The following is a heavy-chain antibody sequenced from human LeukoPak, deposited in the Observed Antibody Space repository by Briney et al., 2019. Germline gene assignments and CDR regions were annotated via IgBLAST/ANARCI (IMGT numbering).Heavy chain of an antibody. J-gene: IGHJ4*02. Sequence: GGSLRLSCAASGFXLSSYAIHWVRQAPGKGLEWVAVMSYDGSNKYYADSVKGRYTISRDNSKNTLYLHMNSVRAEDTAVYYCARVDCSGGSCYLRSFDHWGQGTLVTVSS. CDR1: GFXLSSYA. V-gene: IGHV3-30-3*01. CDR3: ARVDCSGGSCYLRSFDH. CDR2: MSYDGSNK. D-gene: IGHD2-15*01.